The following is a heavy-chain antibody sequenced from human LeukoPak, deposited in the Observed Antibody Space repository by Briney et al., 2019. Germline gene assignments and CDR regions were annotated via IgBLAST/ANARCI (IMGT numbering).Heavy chain of an antibody. CDR1: GFTFNNYW. V-gene: IGHV3-7*01. J-gene: IGHJ4*02. CDR3: ARTPDGADY. CDR2: IKQDGTEI. Sequence: GGSLRLSCAASGFTFNNYWMTWFRQAPGKGLEWVANIKQDGTEIYYVDSVRGRFIISRDNAENSLYLQMNSLRVEDTAVYYCARTPDGADYWGQGTLVTVSS. D-gene: IGHD3-10*01.